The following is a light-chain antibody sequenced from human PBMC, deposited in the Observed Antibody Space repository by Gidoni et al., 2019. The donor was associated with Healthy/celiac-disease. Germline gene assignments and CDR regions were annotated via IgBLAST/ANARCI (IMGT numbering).Light chain of an antibody. V-gene: IGKV2-28*01. CDR3: MQALQTPPT. J-gene: IGKJ5*01. CDR1: QSLLHSNGYNY. CDR2: LGS. Sequence: DIVMTQSPLSLPVTPGEPASISCRSSQSLLHSNGYNYLDWYLQKPGQSPQLLIYLGSNPSSGVPDRFSGSGSGTDFTLKISRVEAEDVGVYYCMQALQTPPTFGQGTRLEIK.